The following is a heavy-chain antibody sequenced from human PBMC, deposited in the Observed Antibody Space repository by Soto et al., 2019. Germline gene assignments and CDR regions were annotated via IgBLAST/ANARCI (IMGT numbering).Heavy chain of an antibody. Sequence: EVQLVQSGAEVKKPGESLKISCKGSGYTFTSYWIGWVRQMPGKGLEWMGIIYPGDSDTRYSPSFQGQVTISADKSISTAYLQWGSLKASDTAMYYFATFWYSSDIGRGNWYFDVWGRGTLVTVSS. CDR1: GYTFTSYW. J-gene: IGHJ2*01. CDR2: IYPGDSDT. V-gene: IGHV5-51*01. CDR3: ATFWYSSDIGRGNWYFDV. D-gene: IGHD6-19*01.